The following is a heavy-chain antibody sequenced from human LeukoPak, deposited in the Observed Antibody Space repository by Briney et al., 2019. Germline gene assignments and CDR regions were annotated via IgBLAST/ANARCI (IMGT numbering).Heavy chain of an antibody. CDR3: ARGRAVYNWFDP. J-gene: IGHJ5*02. V-gene: IGHV1-8*01. CDR2: MNPNSGNT. Sequence: ASVKVSCKASGYTFTSYDINWVRHATGQGLEWMGWMNPNSGNTGYAQKFQGRVTMTRNTSISTAYMELSSLRSEDTAVYYCARGRAVYNWFDPWGQGTLVTVSS. CDR1: GYTFTSYD.